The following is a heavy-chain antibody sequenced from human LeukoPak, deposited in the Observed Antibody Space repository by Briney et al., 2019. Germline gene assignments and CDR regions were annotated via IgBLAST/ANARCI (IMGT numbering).Heavy chain of an antibody. CDR3: AGPYGDYGGLDY. D-gene: IGHD4-17*01. CDR1: GYTFTSYY. Sequence: ASVKVSCKASGYTFTSYYMHWVRQAPGQGLEWMGIINPSGGSTSYAQKFQGRVTMTRVTSTSTVYMELSSLRSEDTAVYYCAGPYGDYGGLDYWGQGTLVTVSS. V-gene: IGHV1-46*01. CDR2: INPSGGST. J-gene: IGHJ4*02.